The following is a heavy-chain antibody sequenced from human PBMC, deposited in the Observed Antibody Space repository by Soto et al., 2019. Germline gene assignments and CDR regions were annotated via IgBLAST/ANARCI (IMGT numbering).Heavy chain of an antibody. CDR3: AKDFYFGSGSYTGSGAFDT. CDR2: ISWDGGST. V-gene: IGHV3-43*01. J-gene: IGHJ3*02. CDR1: GFTFDDYT. D-gene: IGHD3-10*01. Sequence: DVQLVESGGVVVQPGGSLRLSCAASGFTFDDYTMHWVRQAPGKGLEWVSLISWDGGSTYYADSVKGRFTISRDNSKNSLYLQMNSLRTEDTALYYCAKDFYFGSGSYTGSGAFDTWGQGTMVTVSS.